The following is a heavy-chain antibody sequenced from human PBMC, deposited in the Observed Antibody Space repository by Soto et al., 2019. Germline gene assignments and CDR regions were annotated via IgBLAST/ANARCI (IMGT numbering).Heavy chain of an antibody. Sequence: ASVKVSCKASGYTFTSYAMHWVRQAPGQRIEWMGWINAGNGNTKYSQKFQGRVTITRDTSASTAYMELSSLRSEDTAEYYCASSYYGSGNPKDYYYGMDVWGQGTTVSVSS. D-gene: IGHD3-10*01. CDR2: INAGNGNT. CDR1: GYTFTSYA. J-gene: IGHJ6*02. V-gene: IGHV1-3*01. CDR3: ASSYYGSGNPKDYYYGMDV.